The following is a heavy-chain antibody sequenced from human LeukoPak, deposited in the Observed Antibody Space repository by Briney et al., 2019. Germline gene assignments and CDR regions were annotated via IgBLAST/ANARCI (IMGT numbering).Heavy chain of an antibody. Sequence: GGSLRLSCAASGFTFSSYGMHWVRQAPGKGLEWVAFIWYDGSNKYYADSVKGRFTISRDNSRNTLFLQMNSLRAEDTAVYYCATDRATQYFDYWGQGTPVSVSS. J-gene: IGHJ4*02. CDR3: ATDRATQYFDY. CDR2: IWYDGSNK. CDR1: GFTFSSYG. D-gene: IGHD2-15*01. V-gene: IGHV3-30*02.